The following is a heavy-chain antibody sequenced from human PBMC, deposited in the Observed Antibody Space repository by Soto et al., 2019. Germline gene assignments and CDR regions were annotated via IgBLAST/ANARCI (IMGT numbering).Heavy chain of an antibody. CDR2: IYSGGST. CDR1: GFTVSSNY. Sequence: GGSLRLSCAASGFTVSSNYMSWVRQAPGKGLEWVSVIYSGGSTYYADSVKGRFTISRDNSKNTLYLQMNSLRAEDTAVYYCARDLAPDLPESGVRVWGQGTTVTVSS. V-gene: IGHV3-53*01. D-gene: IGHD3-3*01. J-gene: IGHJ6*02. CDR3: ARDLAPDLPESGVRV.